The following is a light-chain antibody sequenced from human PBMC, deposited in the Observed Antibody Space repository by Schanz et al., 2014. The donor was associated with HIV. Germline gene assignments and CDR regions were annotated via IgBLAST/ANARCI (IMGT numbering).Light chain of an antibody. CDR1: SSNIKMNA. Sequence: QSVLTQPPSASGTPGQRVTISCSGSSSNIKMNAVNWYQHLPGMGPKLLIYATYNRPSGVPDRFSGSGSDTSASLAISGLQSEDEADYYCAGWDDSLKVWVFGGGTKLIVL. CDR2: ATY. CDR3: AGWDDSLKVWV. J-gene: IGLJ3*02. V-gene: IGLV1-44*01.